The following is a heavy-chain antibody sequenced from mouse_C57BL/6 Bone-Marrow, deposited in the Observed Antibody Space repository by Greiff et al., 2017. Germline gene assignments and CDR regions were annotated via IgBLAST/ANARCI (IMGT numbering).Heavy chain of an antibody. CDR1: GFTFSSYA. J-gene: IGHJ4*01. Sequence: DVQLVESGGGLVKPGGSLKLSCAASGFTFSSYAMSWVRQTPEKRLEWVAYISSGSSTIYYADTVKGRFTISRDNAKNTLFLQMTSLRSEDTAMYYCARRGENLPGAMDYWGQGTSVTVSS. CDR3: ARRGENLPGAMDY. V-gene: IGHV5-17*01. CDR2: ISSGSSTI.